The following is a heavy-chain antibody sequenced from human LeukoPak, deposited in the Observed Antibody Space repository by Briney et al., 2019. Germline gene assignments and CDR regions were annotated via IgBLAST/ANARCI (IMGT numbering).Heavy chain of an antibody. CDR2: IKQDGSEK. D-gene: IGHD2-2*01. CDR1: GLTFSSYW. Sequence: GGSLRLSCAASGLTFSSYWMSWVRQAPGKGLEWVANIKQDGSEKYYVDSVKGRFTISRDNAKNSLYLQMNSLRAKDTAVYYCARVYCSSTSCYYFDYWGQGTLVTVSS. V-gene: IGHV3-7*01. CDR3: ARVYCSSTSCYYFDY. J-gene: IGHJ4*02.